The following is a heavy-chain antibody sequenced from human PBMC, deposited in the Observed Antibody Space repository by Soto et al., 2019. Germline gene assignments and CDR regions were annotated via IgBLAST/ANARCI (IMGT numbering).Heavy chain of an antibody. D-gene: IGHD3-10*02. Sequence: PSETLSLTCIVSGGSISNYYWSWIRQPPGKGLEWIGYIYYSGSTNYNPSLTSRVTISVDTSKNSVILQMNTLRDEDSAVYFCVRDRDLYRDMFHADLWGQGTLVTVSS. J-gene: IGHJ4*01. CDR1: GGSISNYY. V-gene: IGHV4-59*12. CDR3: VRDRDLYRDMFHADL. CDR2: IYYSGST.